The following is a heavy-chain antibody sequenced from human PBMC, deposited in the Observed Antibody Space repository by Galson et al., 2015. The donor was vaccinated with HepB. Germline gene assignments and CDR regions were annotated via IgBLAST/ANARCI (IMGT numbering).Heavy chain of an antibody. CDR1: GFTFSSYS. CDR2: ISSSSSYI. V-gene: IGHV3-21*01. Sequence: SLRLSCAASGFTFSSYSMHWVRQAPGKGLEWVSSISSSSSYIYYADSVKGRFTISRDNAKNSLYLQMNSLRAEDTAVYYCASFMEADYQLLFQGGYYYYGMDVWGQGTTVTVSS. D-gene: IGHD2-2*01. CDR3: ASFMEADYQLLFQGGYYYYGMDV. J-gene: IGHJ6*02.